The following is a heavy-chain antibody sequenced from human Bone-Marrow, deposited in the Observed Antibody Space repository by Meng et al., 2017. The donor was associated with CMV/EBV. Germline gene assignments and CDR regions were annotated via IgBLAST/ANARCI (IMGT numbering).Heavy chain of an antibody. Sequence: CEVSGYTFTTYWIRWVRQMPREGLEWLGRIDPSNSYTIYSPSFQGHVTFSADKSISTAYLQWSSLKASDTAMYYCARQGGDDYIDYWGQGTLVTVSS. CDR2: IDPSNSYT. J-gene: IGHJ4*02. CDR1: GYTFTTYW. CDR3: ARQGGDDYIDY. V-gene: IGHV5-10-1*01. D-gene: IGHD3-10*01.